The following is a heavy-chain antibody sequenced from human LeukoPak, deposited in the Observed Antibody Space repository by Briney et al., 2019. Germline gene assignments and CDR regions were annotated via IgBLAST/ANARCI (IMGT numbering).Heavy chain of an antibody. V-gene: IGHV1-2*02. Sequence: ASVKVSCKASGYTFTAYYSHWMRQAPGQRFEWMGWINPNSGGTNFAQKFQGRVTMTRDTSISTAYMELSRLRSDDTAVYYCARDPGAQIYAGTLANDYWGQGTLVTVSS. CDR2: INPNSGGT. J-gene: IGHJ4*02. CDR1: GYTFTAYY. D-gene: IGHD6-13*01. CDR3: ARDPGAQIYAGTLANDY.